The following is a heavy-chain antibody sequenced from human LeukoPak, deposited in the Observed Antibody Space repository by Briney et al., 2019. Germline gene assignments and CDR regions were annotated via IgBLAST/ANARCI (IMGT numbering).Heavy chain of an antibody. V-gene: IGHV3-74*01. CDR1: GFVFSRFW. D-gene: IGHD1-26*01. J-gene: IGHJ1*01. Sequence: GGSLRLSCAASGFVFSRFWMHWVRQVPGKGLEWVSRLNEDGRITTYADSVQGRFIISRENSKNTLYLQMYDLSAEDTALYYCARDLGGIAGSWGQGTWVTVSS. CDR2: LNEDGRIT. CDR3: ARDLGGIAGS.